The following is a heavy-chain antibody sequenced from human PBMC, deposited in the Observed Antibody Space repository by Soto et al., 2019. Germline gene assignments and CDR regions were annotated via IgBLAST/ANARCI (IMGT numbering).Heavy chain of an antibody. CDR3: VRQVVFFCSGCSCYSPIRSWFDP. CDR1: GGSISSSSYY. CDR2: IYYSGST. D-gene: IGHD2-15*01. J-gene: IGHJ5*02. Sequence: SETLSLTCTVSGGSISSSSYYWGWIRQPPGKGLEWIGSIYYSGSTYYNPSLKSRVTISVDTSKNQFSLKLSSVTAADTAVYYCVRQVVFFCSGCSCYSPIRSWFDPWAQETLVTVSS. V-gene: IGHV4-39*01.